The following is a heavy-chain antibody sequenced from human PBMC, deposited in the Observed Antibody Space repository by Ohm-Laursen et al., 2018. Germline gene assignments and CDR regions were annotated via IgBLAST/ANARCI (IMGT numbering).Heavy chain of an antibody. CDR1: GYTFTSYD. J-gene: IGHJ4*02. D-gene: IGHD3-3*01. CDR3: ARERGEYDFFH. Sequence: SVKVSCKASGYTFTSYDISWVRQAPGQGLEWMGGIIPLFGTANYAQKFQGRVTITADESTSTAYMELSSLRSEDTAMYYCARERGEYDFFHWGQGTLVTVSS. CDR2: IIPLFGTA. V-gene: IGHV1-69*13.